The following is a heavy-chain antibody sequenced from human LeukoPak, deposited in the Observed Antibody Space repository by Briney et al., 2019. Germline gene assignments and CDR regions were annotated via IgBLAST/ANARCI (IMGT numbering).Heavy chain of an antibody. Sequence: GGYLVLSCTASGFSFSGHWMHWARQLPGKGLVWVSRISPTGSTTSYADSVKGRFTVSRDNAKNTLYLQVNNLRAEDTAVYYCARGPNSNWSGLDFWGQGTLLTVSS. J-gene: IGHJ4*02. V-gene: IGHV3-74*01. CDR1: GFSFSGHW. CDR2: ISPTGSTT. D-gene: IGHD6-6*01. CDR3: ARGPNSNWSGLDF.